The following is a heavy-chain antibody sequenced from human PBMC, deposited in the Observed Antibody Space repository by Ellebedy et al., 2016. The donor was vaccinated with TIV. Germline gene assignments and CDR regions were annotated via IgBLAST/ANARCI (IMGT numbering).Heavy chain of an antibody. D-gene: IGHD1-26*01. V-gene: IGHV3-30*03. Sequence: GGSLRLXXAASGFTFSSYGMHWVRQAPGKGLEWVAVISYDGSNKYYADSVKGRFTISRDNSKNSLYLQMNSPRAEDTALYYCALFSGSYRKHDYWGQGTLVTVSS. CDR3: ALFSGSYRKHDY. CDR1: GFTFSSYG. CDR2: ISYDGSNK. J-gene: IGHJ4*02.